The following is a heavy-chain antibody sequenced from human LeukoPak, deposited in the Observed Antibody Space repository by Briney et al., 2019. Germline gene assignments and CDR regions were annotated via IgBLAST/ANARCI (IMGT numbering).Heavy chain of an antibody. CDR1: GYTFTDYY. D-gene: IGHD2-2*02. Sequence: ASVKVSCKASGYTFTDYYIYWVRQAPGQGLELMGRMHPNSGGTNYAQKFQGRVTMTNDTSISTAYMELSRLTSDDTAVYYCASDYTDEGTGFDYWGQGSLVTVSS. CDR3: ASDYTDEGTGFDY. J-gene: IGHJ4*02. CDR2: MHPNSGGT. V-gene: IGHV1-2*06.